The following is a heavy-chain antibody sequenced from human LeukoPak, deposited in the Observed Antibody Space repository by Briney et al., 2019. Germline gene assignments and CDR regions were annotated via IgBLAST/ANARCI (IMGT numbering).Heavy chain of an antibody. V-gene: IGHV1-18*01. D-gene: IGHD2-15*01. CDR1: GYTFTSYG. Sequence: GASVKVSCKASGYTFTSYGISWVRQAPGQGLEWMGWLSAYNGNTNYAQKLQGRVTMTTDTSTSTAYMEPRSLRSDDTAVYYCARRIAYCSGGSCYSAPYYYYYMDVWGKGTTVTVSS. CDR3: ARRIAYCSGGSCYSAPYYYYYMDV. J-gene: IGHJ6*03. CDR2: LSAYNGNT.